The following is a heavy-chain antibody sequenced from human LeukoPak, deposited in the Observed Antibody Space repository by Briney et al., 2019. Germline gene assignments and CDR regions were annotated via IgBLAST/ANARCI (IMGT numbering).Heavy chain of an antibody. Sequence: TGGSLRLSCAASGFTFSSYSMNWVRQAPGKGLEWVSYISSSSSTIYYADSVKGRFTISRDNAKNSLYLQMNSLRAEDTAVYYCARDGPFLGEWFGESPPNDYWGQGTLVTVSS. D-gene: IGHD3-10*01. J-gene: IGHJ4*02. CDR3: ARDGPFLGEWFGESPPNDY. CDR1: GFTFSSYS. V-gene: IGHV3-48*04. CDR2: ISSSSSTI.